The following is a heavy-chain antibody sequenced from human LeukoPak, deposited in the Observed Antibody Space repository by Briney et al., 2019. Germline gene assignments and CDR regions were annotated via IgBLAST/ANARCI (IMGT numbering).Heavy chain of an antibody. Sequence: SETLSLTCAVYGGSFSGYYWSWIRQPPGKGLEWIGEINHSGSTNYNPSLKSRVTISVDTSKNQFSLKLSSVTAADTAVYYCARYYYDSGIENWFDPWGQGTLVTVSS. CDR2: INHSGST. CDR3: ARYYYDSGIENWFDP. D-gene: IGHD3-10*01. CDR1: GGSFSGYY. J-gene: IGHJ5*02. V-gene: IGHV4-34*01.